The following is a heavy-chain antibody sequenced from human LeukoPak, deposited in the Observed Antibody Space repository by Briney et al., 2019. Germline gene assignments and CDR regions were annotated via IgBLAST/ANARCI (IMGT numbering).Heavy chain of an antibody. Sequence: GGSLRLSCAASGFTFSSCGMHWVRQAPGKGLEWVAVISYDGSNKYYADSVKGRFTISRDNSKNTLFLEVNSLRAEDTAVYYCAKALTSGWYLDAFNIWGQGTMVTVSS. CDR1: GFTFSSCG. CDR3: AKALTSGWYLDAFNI. J-gene: IGHJ3*02. V-gene: IGHV3-30*18. D-gene: IGHD6-19*01. CDR2: ISYDGSNK.